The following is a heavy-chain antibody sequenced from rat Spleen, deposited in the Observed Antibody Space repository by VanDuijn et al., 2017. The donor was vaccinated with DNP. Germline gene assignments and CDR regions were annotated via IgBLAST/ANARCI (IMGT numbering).Heavy chain of an antibody. CDR3: TRVLYNGYQRHYWSFDF. CDR1: GFSLSSYT. Sequence: QVQLKESGPDLVQPSQTLSLTCTVSGFSLSSYTVSWVRQPSGKGPEWMGRMWYDGGITYNSALKFRLSISRDTSKSQVFLKMNSLQTEDTAIYFCTRVLYNGYQRHYWSFDFWGPGTMVTVSS. J-gene: IGHJ1*01. D-gene: IGHD2-7*01. CDR2: MWYDGGI. V-gene: IGHV2-15*01.